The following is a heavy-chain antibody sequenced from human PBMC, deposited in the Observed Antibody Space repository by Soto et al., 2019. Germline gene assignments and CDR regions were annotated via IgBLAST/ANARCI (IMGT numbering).Heavy chain of an antibody. V-gene: IGHV4-59*02. D-gene: IGHD4-17*01. CDR3: ARVLILTTVNANYYQSEV. J-gene: IGHJ6*03. Sequence: PLVTLCLPCTVSEGSGSSSDWSWILQHLGKGLEWTGYIDYFGATRYNPSLTRRVTISEDMSKNRVSVELTSVPAADTGVYFCARVLILTTVNANYYQSEVWGKGTTGTVSS. CDR1: EGSGSSSD. CDR2: IDYFGAT.